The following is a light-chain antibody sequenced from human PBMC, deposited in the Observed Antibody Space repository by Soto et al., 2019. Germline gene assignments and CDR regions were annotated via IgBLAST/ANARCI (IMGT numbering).Light chain of an antibody. CDR1: SRDVGGSNY. J-gene: IGLJ1*01. Sequence: QSALIQPASVSGSPGQSITISCTGTSRDVGGSNYVSWYQHHPHRAPKLLIYEVNYRPSGVSSRFSGSKSGNTASLTISGLQAEDEADYYCSSYTGSNTVEVFGGGTKLTVL. V-gene: IGLV2-14*01. CDR2: EVN. CDR3: SSYTGSNTVEV.